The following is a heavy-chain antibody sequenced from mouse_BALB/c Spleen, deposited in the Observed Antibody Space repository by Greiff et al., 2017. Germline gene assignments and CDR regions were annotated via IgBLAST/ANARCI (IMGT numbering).Heavy chain of an antibody. V-gene: IGHV5-17*02. J-gene: IGHJ3*01. CDR1: GFTFSSFG. Sequence: EVKVVESGGGLVQPGGSRKLSCAASGFTFSSFGMHWVRQAPEKGLEWVAYISSGSSTIYYADKVKGRFTISRDNPKNTLFLQMTSLRSEDTAMYYCAREGYGNTWFAYWGQGTLVTVSA. CDR3: AREGYGNTWFAY. CDR2: ISSGSSTI. D-gene: IGHD2-10*02.